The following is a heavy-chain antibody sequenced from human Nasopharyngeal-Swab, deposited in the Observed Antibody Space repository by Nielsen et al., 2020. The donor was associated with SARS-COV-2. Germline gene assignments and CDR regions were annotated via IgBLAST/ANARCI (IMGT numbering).Heavy chain of an antibody. Sequence: SLKISCAASGFTFDDYAMHWVRQAPGKGLEWVSGISWNSGSIGYADSVKGRFTISRDNAKNSLYLQMISLRVVDTALYYCAKVGGGIPDDAFDIWGQGTMVTVSS. CDR3: AKVGGGIPDDAFDI. CDR2: ISWNSGSI. V-gene: IGHV3-9*01. CDR1: GFTFDDYA. J-gene: IGHJ3*02. D-gene: IGHD1-14*01.